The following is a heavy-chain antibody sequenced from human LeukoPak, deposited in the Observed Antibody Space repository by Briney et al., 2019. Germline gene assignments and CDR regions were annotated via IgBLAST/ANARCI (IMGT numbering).Heavy chain of an antibody. V-gene: IGHV4-61*02. D-gene: IGHD6-13*01. J-gene: IGHJ4*02. CDR1: GGSISSGSYY. CDR2: IYTSGST. Sequence: PSETLSLTCTVSGGSISSGSYYWSWIRQPAGKGLEWIGRIYTSGSTNYNPSLKSRVTISVDTSKNQFSLKLSSVTAADTAVYYCARVPRGAAAGVERDYWGQGTLVSVSS. CDR3: ARVPRGAAAGVERDY.